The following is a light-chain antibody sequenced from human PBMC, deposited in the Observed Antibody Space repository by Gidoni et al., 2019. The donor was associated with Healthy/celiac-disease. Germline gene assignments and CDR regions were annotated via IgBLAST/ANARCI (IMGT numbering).Light chain of an antibody. Sequence: DIQMPQSPSSLSASVGDRVTITCQASQDISNYLNWYQQKPGKAPKRLIYDASNLETGVPSRFSGSGSGTDFTFTISSLQPEDIATYYCQQYDNLPRTFGPXTKVDIK. CDR3: QQYDNLPRT. CDR1: QDISNY. CDR2: DAS. J-gene: IGKJ3*01. V-gene: IGKV1-33*01.